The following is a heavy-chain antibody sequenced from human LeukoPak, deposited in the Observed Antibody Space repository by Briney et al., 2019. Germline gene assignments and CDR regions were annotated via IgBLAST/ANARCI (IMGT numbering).Heavy chain of an antibody. D-gene: IGHD4-23*01. CDR2: INAGNGNT. CDR1: GYTFTSYA. CDR3: ARESSYGGNSEAWFDY. J-gene: IGHJ4*02. Sequence: ASVKVSCKASGYTFTSYAMHWVRQAPGQRLEWMGWINAGNGNTKYSQKFQGRVTITRDTSASTAYMELSSLRSGDTAVYYCARESSYGGNSEAWFDYWGQGTLVTVSS. V-gene: IGHV1-3*01.